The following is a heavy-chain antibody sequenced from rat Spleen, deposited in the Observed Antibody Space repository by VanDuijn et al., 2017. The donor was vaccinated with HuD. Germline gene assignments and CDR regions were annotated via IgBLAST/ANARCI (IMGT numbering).Heavy chain of an antibody. CDR2: INFDGSGT. J-gene: IGHJ3*01. CDR3: VRQDTSGYSNWFAY. D-gene: IGHD4-3*01. V-gene: IGHV5-7*01. CDR1: GFTFSDYY. Sequence: EVHLVESGGGLVKPGRSLKVSCVASGFTFSDYYMAWVRQAPAWGLEWVASINFDGSGTSYRDSVKGRFTISRDDAKSSLYLQMDSLRSEDTATYYCVRQDTSGYSNWFAYWGQGTLVTVSS.